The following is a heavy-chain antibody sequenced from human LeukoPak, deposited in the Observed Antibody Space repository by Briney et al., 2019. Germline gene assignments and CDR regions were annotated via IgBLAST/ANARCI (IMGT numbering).Heavy chain of an antibody. Sequence: SVKVSCKASGGTFNSYAISWVRQAPGQGLEWMGRVIPFLGIPNYAQKFQGRVTITADESTSTAYMELSSLRSEDTAVYYCARGRLEYSSSWDFDYWGQGTLVTVSS. V-gene: IGHV1-69*04. CDR3: ARGRLEYSSSWDFDY. D-gene: IGHD6-6*01. J-gene: IGHJ4*02. CDR1: GGTFNSYA. CDR2: VIPFLGIP.